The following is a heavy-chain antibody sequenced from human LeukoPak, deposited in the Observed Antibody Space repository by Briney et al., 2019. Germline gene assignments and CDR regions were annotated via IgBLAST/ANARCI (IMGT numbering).Heavy chain of an antibody. J-gene: IGHJ4*02. CDR2: INHSGST. CDR3: AGVPRYSYGYFDY. Sequence: SETLSLTCAVYGGSFSGYYWSWIRQPPGKGLEWIGEINHSGSTNYNPSLKSRVTISVDTSKNQFSLKLSSVTAADTAVYYCAGVPRYSYGYFDYWGQGTLVTVSS. V-gene: IGHV4-34*01. D-gene: IGHD5-18*01. CDR1: GGSFSGYY.